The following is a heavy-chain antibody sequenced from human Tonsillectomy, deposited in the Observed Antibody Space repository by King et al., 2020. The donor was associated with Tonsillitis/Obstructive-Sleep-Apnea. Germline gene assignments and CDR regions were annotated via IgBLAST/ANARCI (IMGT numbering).Heavy chain of an antibody. V-gene: IGHV2-5*02. Sequence: TLKESGPTLVKPPQTLTLTCTFSGFSLSTSAVGVGWIRQPPGKALEWLALIYWDDDKRYSPTLKSRLTITKDTSKNQVVLTMTNMDPVDTATYYCVQRADASGIYYTTHVDFWGQGTLVTVSS. CDR1: GFSLSTSAVG. CDR3: VQRADASGIYYTTHVDF. D-gene: IGHD3-10*01. J-gene: IGHJ4*02. CDR2: IYWDDDK.